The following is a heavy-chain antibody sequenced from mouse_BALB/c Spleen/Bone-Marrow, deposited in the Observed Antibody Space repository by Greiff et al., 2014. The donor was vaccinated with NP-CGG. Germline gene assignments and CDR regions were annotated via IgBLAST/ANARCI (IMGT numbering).Heavy chain of an antibody. D-gene: IGHD1-1*01. V-gene: IGHV14-3*02. CDR2: IDPANGDT. Sequence: VQLQQSGAELAKPGASVKLSCTASGFNIKDTYMHWVKQRPEQGLEWIGRIDPANGDTKYDPKFQGKATITADTSSNTAYLQLSSLTSEDTAVYYCTKPSFYYGSSYWDFDVWGAGTTVTGSS. J-gene: IGHJ1*02. CDR1: GFNIKDTY. CDR3: TKPSFYYGSSYWDFDV.